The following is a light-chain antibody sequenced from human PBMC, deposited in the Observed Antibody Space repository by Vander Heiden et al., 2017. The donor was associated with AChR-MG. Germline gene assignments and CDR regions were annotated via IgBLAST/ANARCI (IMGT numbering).Light chain of an antibody. Sequence: SYALTQPPSVSVSPVQTASITCSGGKLGDKYACWYQQKPGQSPVLVIYQDSKRPSGIPERFAGSNSGNTATLTISGTQAMDEDDYYCQAGDSSTHVVFGGGTKLTVL. CDR3: QAGDSSTHVV. CDR2: QDS. CDR1: KLGDKY. V-gene: IGLV3-1*01. J-gene: IGLJ2*01.